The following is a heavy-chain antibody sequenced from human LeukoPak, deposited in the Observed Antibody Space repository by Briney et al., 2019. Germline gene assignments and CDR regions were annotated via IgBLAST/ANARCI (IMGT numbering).Heavy chain of an antibody. D-gene: IGHD6-19*01. CDR2: ISYDGSNK. CDR1: GFTFSSYA. Sequence: GGSLRLSCAASGFTFSSYAMHWVRQAPGKGLEWVAVISYDGSNKYYADSVKGRFTISRDNSKNTLYLQMNSLRAEDTAVYYCARLYGIAVAGTNYWGQGTLVTVSS. V-gene: IGHV3-30-3*01. J-gene: IGHJ4*02. CDR3: ARLYGIAVAGTNY.